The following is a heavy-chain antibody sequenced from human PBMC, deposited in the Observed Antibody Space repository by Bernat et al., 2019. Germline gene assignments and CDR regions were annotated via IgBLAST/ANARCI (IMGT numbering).Heavy chain of an antibody. J-gene: IGHJ4*02. V-gene: IGHV4-31*03. Sequence: QVQLQESGPGLVKPSQTLSLTCTVSGGSISSGGYYWCWIRQHPGKGLEWIGYIYYSGSTYYNPSLKSRVTISVDTSKNQFSLKLSSVTAADTAVYYCARERGSSGYYRFDYWGQGTLVTVSS. CDR3: ARERGSSGYYRFDY. D-gene: IGHD3-22*01. CDR2: IYYSGST. CDR1: GGSISSGGYY.